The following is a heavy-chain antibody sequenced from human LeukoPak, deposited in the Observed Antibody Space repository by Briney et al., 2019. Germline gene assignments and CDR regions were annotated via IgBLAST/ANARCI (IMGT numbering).Heavy chain of an antibody. CDR1: GFTFNSYA. Sequence: PGGSLRLSCAASGFTFNSYAMSWVRQAPGKGLEWVSAIRGSGGGTYYADSVKGRFTISKDNSKNTLYLQMNSLRAEDTAVYYCVKGRYSANWYYFDDWGQGTLVTVSS. J-gene: IGHJ4*02. D-gene: IGHD6-13*01. V-gene: IGHV3-23*01. CDR3: VKGRYSANWYYFDD. CDR2: IRGSGGGT.